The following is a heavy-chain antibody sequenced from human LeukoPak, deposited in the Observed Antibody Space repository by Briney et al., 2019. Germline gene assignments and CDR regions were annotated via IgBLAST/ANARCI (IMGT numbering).Heavy chain of an antibody. V-gene: IGHV4-34*01. CDR1: GGSFSGYY. J-gene: IGHJ6*02. CDR2: INHSGST. Sequence: SETLSLTCAVYGGSFSGYYWSWIRQPPGKGLEWIGEINHSGSTNYNSSLKSRVTISVDTSKNQFSLKLSSVTAADTAVYYCARGLKIYIPGYSNGYYYYGMDVWGQGTTVTVSS. D-gene: IGHD4-11*01. CDR3: ARGLKIYIPGYSNGYYYYGMDV.